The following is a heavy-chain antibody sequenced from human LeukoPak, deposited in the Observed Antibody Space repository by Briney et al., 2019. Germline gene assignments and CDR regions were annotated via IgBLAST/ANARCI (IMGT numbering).Heavy chain of an antibody. D-gene: IGHD1-26*01. V-gene: IGHV3-33*01. CDR1: GFTFSSHG. Sequence: GGSLRLSCAASGFTFSSHGIHWVRQAPRKGLEWVALIWYDGSNKYYADSVKGRFTISRDNSKSTLYLQMNSLKTEDTAVYYCTTDSFVGATFRCWGQGTLVTVSS. CDR3: TTDSFVGATFRC. CDR2: IWYDGSNK. J-gene: IGHJ4*02.